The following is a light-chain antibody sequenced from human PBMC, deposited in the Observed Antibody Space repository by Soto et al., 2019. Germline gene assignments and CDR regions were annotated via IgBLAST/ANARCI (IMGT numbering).Light chain of an antibody. CDR2: GAS. J-gene: IGKJ2*01. CDR3: QQYGSSPYT. CDR1: QSVSSNY. Sequence: ENVLTQSPGTLSLSPGERVTRSCRASQSVSSNYLAWYQKKPGQAPRLLIYGASVRATGIPDRFSGSGSGTDFTLTISRLEPEDFAVYYCQQYGSSPYTFGLGTKLEIK. V-gene: IGKV3-20*01.